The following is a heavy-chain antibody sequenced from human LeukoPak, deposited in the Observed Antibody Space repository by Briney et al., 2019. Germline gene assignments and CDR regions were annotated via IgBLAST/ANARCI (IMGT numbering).Heavy chain of an antibody. CDR2: MNPNSGNT. V-gene: IGHV1-8*01. CDR1: GYTFTSYD. Sequence: ASVKVSCKASGYTFTSYDINWVRQATGQGLEWMGWMNPNSGNTGYAQKFQGRVTMTRNTSISTAYMELSSLRSEDTAVYYCARDLPNYPVRGVTPPDYWGQGTLVTVSS. CDR3: ARDLPNYPVRGVTPPDY. J-gene: IGHJ4*02. D-gene: IGHD3-10*01.